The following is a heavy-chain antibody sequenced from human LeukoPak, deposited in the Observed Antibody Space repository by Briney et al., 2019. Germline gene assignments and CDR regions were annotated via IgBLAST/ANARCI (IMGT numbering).Heavy chain of an antibody. V-gene: IGHV5-51*01. Sequence: GESLKISCKASGYSFATNWIGWVRQLPGKGLEWMGIIYPGDSDTRYSPSFQGQVIISADTSISTAYLQWSSLKASDTAMYYCARLRDGYKYYFYYGMDVWGQGTTVTVS. CDR3: ARLRDGYKYYFYYGMDV. CDR2: IYPGDSDT. J-gene: IGHJ6*02. D-gene: IGHD5-24*01. CDR1: GYSFATNW.